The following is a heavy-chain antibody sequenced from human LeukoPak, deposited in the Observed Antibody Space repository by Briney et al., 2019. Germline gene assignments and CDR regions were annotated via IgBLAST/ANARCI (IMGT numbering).Heavy chain of an antibody. Sequence: SETLSLTCTVSVGSVGSRDSYWVWVRQPPGKGLEWVGSIYYGGTTHYNPSLKSRVTVSVVTSKNQFSLSLTSVTAADTAVYYCARRGLVVVPLWGQGTLVTVSS. J-gene: IGHJ4*02. CDR2: IYYGGTT. CDR3: ARRGLVVVPL. V-gene: IGHV4-39*01. D-gene: IGHD2-21*01. CDR1: VGSVGSRDSY.